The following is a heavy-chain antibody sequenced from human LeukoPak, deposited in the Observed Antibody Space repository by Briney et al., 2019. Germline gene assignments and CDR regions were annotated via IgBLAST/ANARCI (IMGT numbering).Heavy chain of an antibody. CDR3: ARRQYLYYDYVLLPAVFDY. D-gene: IGHD3-16*01. Sequence: NTSETLSLTCAVYGGSFSGYYWRWIRQPPGKGLEWIGEINDSGSTNYNPSLKRRVTISLATSKHQLSLKLSSVTAADTAVYSCARRQYLYYDYVLLPAVFDYWGQGTLVTVSS. J-gene: IGHJ4*02. CDR2: INDSGST. CDR1: GGSFSGYY. V-gene: IGHV4-34*01.